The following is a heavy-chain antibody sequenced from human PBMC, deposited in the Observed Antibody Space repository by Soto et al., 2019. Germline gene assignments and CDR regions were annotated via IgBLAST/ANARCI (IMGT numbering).Heavy chain of an antibody. V-gene: IGHV3-30-3*01. D-gene: IGHD5-18*01. CDR2: ISYDGSNK. Sequence: PGGSLRLSCAASGFTFSSYAMHWVRQAPGKGLEWVAVISYDGSNKYYADSVKGRFTISRDNSKNTLYLQMNSLRAEDTAVYYCARGNTAMVTYWGQGTLVTVSS. CDR3: ARGNTAMVTY. J-gene: IGHJ4*02. CDR1: GFTFSSYA.